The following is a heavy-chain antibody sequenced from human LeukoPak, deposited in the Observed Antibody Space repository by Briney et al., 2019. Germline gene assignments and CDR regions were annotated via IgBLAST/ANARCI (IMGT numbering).Heavy chain of an antibody. CDR3: ARGGRNQLRSIDAFDI. J-gene: IGHJ3*02. CDR2: ISSSGSTI. Sequence: GGSLRLSCAASGFTFSDYYMSWIRQAPGKGLEWVSYISSSGSTIYYADSVKGRFTISRDNAKNSLYLQMNSLRAEDTAVYYCARGGRNQLRSIDAFDIWGQGTMVTVSS. CDR1: GFTFSDYY. D-gene: IGHD2-2*01. V-gene: IGHV3-11*04.